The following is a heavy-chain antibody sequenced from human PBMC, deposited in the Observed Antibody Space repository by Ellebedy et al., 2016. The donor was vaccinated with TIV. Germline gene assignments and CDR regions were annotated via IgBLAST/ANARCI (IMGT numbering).Heavy chain of an antibody. CDR1: GGPISSSGYY. J-gene: IGHJ5*02. V-gene: IGHV4-39*01. CDR2: IYYSGST. CDR3: TGHHYGDYTNYFDP. Sequence: MPGGSLRLSCTVSGGPISSSGYYWGWIRQPPGKGLEWIGSIYYSGSTYYNPFLKSRVTISVHTSKNQFSVKLSSGIAADTAVYYFTGHHYGDYTNYFDPWGQGTLVTVSS. D-gene: IGHD4-17*01.